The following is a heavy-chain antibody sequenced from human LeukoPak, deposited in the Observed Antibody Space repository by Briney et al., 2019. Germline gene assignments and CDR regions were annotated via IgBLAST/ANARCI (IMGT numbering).Heavy chain of an antibody. CDR2: LNWNSGGI. CDR1: GFTFSRYW. D-gene: IGHD2-21*01. Sequence: GGSLRLSCAASGFTFSRYWMYWVRQAPGKGLEWVSGLNWNSGGIVYADSVKGRFTISRDNAKGSLYLQMNNLRTEDTAIYYCCGASFTYWGQGTLVTVSS. CDR3: CGASFTY. J-gene: IGHJ4*02. V-gene: IGHV3-74*01.